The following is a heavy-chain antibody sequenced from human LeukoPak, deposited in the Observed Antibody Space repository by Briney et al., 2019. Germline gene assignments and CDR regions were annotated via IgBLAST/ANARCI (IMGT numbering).Heavy chain of an antibody. V-gene: IGHV4-34*01. D-gene: IGHD6-6*01. Sequence: PSETLSLTCAVYGGSFSGYYCSWIRQPPGKGLEWIGEINHSGSTNYNPSLKSRVTISVDTSKNQFSLKLSSVTAADTAVYYCARQNEYSSSVDYWGQGTLVTVSS. J-gene: IGHJ4*02. CDR3: ARQNEYSSSVDY. CDR1: GGSFSGYY. CDR2: INHSGST.